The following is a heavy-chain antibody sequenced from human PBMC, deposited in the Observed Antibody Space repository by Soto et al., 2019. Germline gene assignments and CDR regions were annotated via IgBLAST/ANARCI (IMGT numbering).Heavy chain of an antibody. CDR2: IWYDGSNE. CDR1: GFTFSSYG. J-gene: IGHJ6*02. Sequence: GGSLRLSCAASGFTFSSYGMHWVRQAPGKGLEWVASIWYDGSNEDYADSVKGRFTISRDNFKNTLYLQMNNLRVEDTAVYYCARDGHRYLSAHYGLDVWGQGTTVTVSS. V-gene: IGHV3-33*01. D-gene: IGHD3-9*01. CDR3: ARDGHRYLSAHYGLDV.